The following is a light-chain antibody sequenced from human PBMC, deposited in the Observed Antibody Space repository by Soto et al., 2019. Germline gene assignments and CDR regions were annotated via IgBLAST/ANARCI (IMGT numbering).Light chain of an antibody. V-gene: IGKV3-15*01. CDR1: QSISSS. CDR2: GAC. CDR3: QEYDYWPRR. Sequence: EIVITQSPATLCGSPGESATLSCRASQSISSSKLAWYQQNPGQAPRLLMDGACNRATGIPARFSGSGSGTEFTITISSLQSEDFDVYYCQEYDYWPRRFGHGTKV. J-gene: IGKJ1*01.